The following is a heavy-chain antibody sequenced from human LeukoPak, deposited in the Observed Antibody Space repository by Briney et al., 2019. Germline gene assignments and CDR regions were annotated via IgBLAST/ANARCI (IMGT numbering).Heavy chain of an antibody. Sequence: GGSLRLSCAASGFSFSSYGMHWVRQAPGKGLEWVAFIRYDGSNNYYADFVKGRFTISRDNSKNTLYLQMNSLRAEDTAVYYCAKDPVSGSYFGYYMDVWGKGTTVTISS. J-gene: IGHJ6*03. D-gene: IGHD3-10*01. V-gene: IGHV3-30*02. CDR1: GFSFSSYG. CDR3: AKDPVSGSYFGYYMDV. CDR2: IRYDGSNN.